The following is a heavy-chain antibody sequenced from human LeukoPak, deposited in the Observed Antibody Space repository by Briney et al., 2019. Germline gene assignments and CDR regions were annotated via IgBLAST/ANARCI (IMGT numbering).Heavy chain of an antibody. J-gene: IGHJ4*02. CDR2: IKTKTDGGTT. CDR3: TTDPNWNYAWGIDY. Sequence: RGSLRLSCAASGFTFSNVWMSWVRQAPGKGLEWVGRIKTKTDGGTTDYAAPVKGRFTISRDDSKNTLNLQMNSLKTEDTAVYYCTTDPNWNYAWGIDYWGQGTLVTVSS. D-gene: IGHD1-7*01. CDR1: GFTFSNVW. V-gene: IGHV3-15*01.